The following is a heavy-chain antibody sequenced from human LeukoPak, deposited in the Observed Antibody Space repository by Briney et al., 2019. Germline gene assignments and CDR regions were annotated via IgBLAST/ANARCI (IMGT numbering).Heavy chain of an antibody. Sequence: PGGSLSLSSAASGFTFSSYSMNWVRQALGKGLEWVSYISSSSSTIYYANSVKGRFTISRDNAKNSLYLQMNSLRAEDTAVYYCAREVVLQLWAVYNWFDPWGQGTLVTVSS. CDR3: AREVVLQLWAVYNWFDP. V-gene: IGHV3-48*01. CDR1: GFTFSSYS. CDR2: ISSSSSTI. D-gene: IGHD5-18*01. J-gene: IGHJ5*02.